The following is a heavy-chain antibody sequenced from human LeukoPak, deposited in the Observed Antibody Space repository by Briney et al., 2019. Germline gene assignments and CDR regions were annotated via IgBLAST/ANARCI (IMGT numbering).Heavy chain of an antibody. J-gene: IGHJ6*03. D-gene: IGHD4-11*01. CDR3: ARDYSNSLYYYYYMDV. CDR1: GGSISNKY. V-gene: IGHV4-59*12. CDR2: IYYSGST. Sequence: KTSETLSLTCTVSGGSISNKYWSWIRQPPGKGLEWIGYIYYSGSTNYNPSLKSRVTISVDTSKNQFSLKLSSVTAADTAVYYCARDYSNSLYYYYYMDVWGKGTTVTVSS.